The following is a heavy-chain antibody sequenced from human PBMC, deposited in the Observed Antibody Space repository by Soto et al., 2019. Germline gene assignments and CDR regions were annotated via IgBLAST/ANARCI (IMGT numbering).Heavy chain of an antibody. J-gene: IGHJ4*02. CDR3: ARGPFYYDSHAYDGY. CDR1: GFTFSSYS. CDR2: ISSSGSYI. V-gene: IGHV3-21*01. Sequence: EVQLVESGGGLVKPGGSLRLSCAASGFTFSSYSMNWVRQAPGKGLEWVSSISSSGSYIYYADSVKGRFTISRDNAKNSRYLQMNSLRAEDTAVYYCARGPFYYDSHAYDGYWGQGPVVTVSS. D-gene: IGHD3-22*01.